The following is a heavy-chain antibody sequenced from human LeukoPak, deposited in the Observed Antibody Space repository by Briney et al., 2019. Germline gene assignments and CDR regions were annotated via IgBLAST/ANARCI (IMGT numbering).Heavy chain of an antibody. CDR2: FDPEDGET. D-gene: IGHD6-13*01. J-gene: IGHJ4*02. V-gene: IGHV1-24*01. Sequence: ASVNVSCTVSGYTLTELSMHCVRQAPGKGLEWMGGFDPEDGETIYAQKFQGRVTMTEDTSTDTAYMELSSLRSEDTAVYYCATDLIAAAVFDYWGQGTLVTVSS. CDR3: ATDLIAAAVFDY. CDR1: GYTLTELS.